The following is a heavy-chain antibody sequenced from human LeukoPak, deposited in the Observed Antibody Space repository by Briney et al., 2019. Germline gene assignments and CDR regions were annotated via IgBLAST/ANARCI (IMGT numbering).Heavy chain of an antibody. D-gene: IGHD4-23*01. CDR1: GFTFNSYC. CDR2: VKQDGGEK. V-gene: IGHV3-7*01. Sequence: PGGSLRLSCAASGFTFNSYCMNSVPQAPGKGLEWVANVKQDGGEKYYVDCVKGRFTISRDNAKNSLYLQMKSLRAEDTALYYCAREYGGDSDAFDIWGQGTIVTVSS. CDR3: AREYGGDSDAFDI. J-gene: IGHJ3*02.